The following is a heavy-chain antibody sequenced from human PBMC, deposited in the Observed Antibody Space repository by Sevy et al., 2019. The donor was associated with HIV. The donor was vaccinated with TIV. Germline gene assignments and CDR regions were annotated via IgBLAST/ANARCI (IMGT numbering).Heavy chain of an antibody. J-gene: IGHJ5*02. CDR1: GGSPNSYY. Sequence: SETLSLTCSVSGGSPNSYYWSWIRQPPGKGLEWIGRIYASGSTAYNPSLQSRVSISIDKSKNRFSLSLTSLTAADTGVYYCARELPFATSSAWGQGTRVTVSS. CDR3: ARELPFATSSA. D-gene: IGHD6-6*01. CDR2: IYASGST. V-gene: IGHV4-4*07.